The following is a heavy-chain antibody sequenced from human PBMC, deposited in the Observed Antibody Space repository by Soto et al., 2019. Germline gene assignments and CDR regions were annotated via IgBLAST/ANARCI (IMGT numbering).Heavy chain of an antibody. D-gene: IGHD2-2*01. J-gene: IGHJ6*02. Sequence: SVKVSCKASGGTFSSYAISWVRQAPGQGLEWMGGIIPIFGTANYAQKFQGRVTITADESTSTAYMELSSLRSEDTAVYYCAREVRPSTSWYSYYYYGMDVWGQGTTVTVSS. CDR2: IIPIFGTA. CDR3: AREVRPSTSWYSYYYYGMDV. V-gene: IGHV1-69*13. CDR1: GGTFSSYA.